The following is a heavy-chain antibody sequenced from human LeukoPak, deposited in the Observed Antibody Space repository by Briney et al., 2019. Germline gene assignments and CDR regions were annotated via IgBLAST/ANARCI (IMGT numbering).Heavy chain of an antibody. CDR3: ARASIAARSAFDI. Sequence: ASVKVSCKASGYTFTSYYMHWVRQAPGQGLEWMGIINPSGGSKSYAQKFQGRVTMTRDTSTSTVYMELSSLRSEDTAVYYCARASIAARSAFDIWGQGTMVTVSS. CDR1: GYTFTSYY. J-gene: IGHJ3*02. CDR2: INPSGGSK. D-gene: IGHD6-6*01. V-gene: IGHV1-46*01.